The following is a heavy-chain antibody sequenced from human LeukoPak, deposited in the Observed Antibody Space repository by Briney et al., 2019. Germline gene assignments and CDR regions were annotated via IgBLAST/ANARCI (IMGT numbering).Heavy chain of an antibody. J-gene: IGHJ4*02. CDR3: ARGGGYYYDSSGYYY. Sequence: ASVKVSCKASGYTFTGYYMHWVRQAPGQGLEWMGRINPNSGGTNYAQKFQGRVTMTRDTSNSTAYMELSRLRSDDTAVYYCARGGGYYYDSSGYYYWGQGTLVTVSS. CDR2: INPNSGGT. D-gene: IGHD3-22*01. CDR1: GYTFTGYY. V-gene: IGHV1-2*06.